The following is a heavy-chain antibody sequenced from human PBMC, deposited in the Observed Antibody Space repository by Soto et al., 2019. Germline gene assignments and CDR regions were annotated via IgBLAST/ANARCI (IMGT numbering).Heavy chain of an antibody. CDR3: ARERGYNNEYYYYYGMDV. D-gene: IGHD5-12*01. CDR1: GFTFSSYS. CDR2: ISSSSSYI. V-gene: IGHV3-21*01. Sequence: PGGSLVLSWAASGFTFSSYSMNWVRQAPGKGLDWVSCISSSSSYIYYADSVKGRFTISRDNAKNSLYLQMNSLRAEDTAVYYCARERGYNNEYYYYYGMDVWGQGTTVTVSS. J-gene: IGHJ6*01.